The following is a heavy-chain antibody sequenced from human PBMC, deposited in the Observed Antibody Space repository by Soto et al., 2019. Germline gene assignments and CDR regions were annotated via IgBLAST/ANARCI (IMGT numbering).Heavy chain of an antibody. J-gene: IGHJ3*02. CDR2: IIPIFATS. Sequence: QVQLVQSGAEVKKPGSSVKVSCKASGGTFSSYAISWVRQAPGQGLEWMGGIIPIFATSNYAQRFQGRVTLTADESTGTAYMELSSLRSEDTAVYYCAREASHDSRSYSVLVRAFDIWGQGTMVTVSS. CDR1: GGTFSSYA. V-gene: IGHV1-69*12. CDR3: AREASHDSRSYSVLVRAFDI. D-gene: IGHD3-10*01.